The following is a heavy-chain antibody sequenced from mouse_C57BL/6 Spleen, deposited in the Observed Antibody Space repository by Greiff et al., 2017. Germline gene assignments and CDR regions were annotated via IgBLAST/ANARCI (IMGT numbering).Heavy chain of an antibody. CDR1: GYTFTSYW. CDR2: IDPSDSYT. CDR3: ARGITAVVGLDY. Sequence: QVQLQQPGAELVMPGASVKLSCKASGYTFTSYWMHWVKQRPGQGLEWIGEIDPSDSYTNYNQKFKGKSTLTVHKSSSTAYMQRSSLTSEDSAVYYCARGITAVVGLDYWGQGTTLTVSS. V-gene: IGHV1-69*01. J-gene: IGHJ2*01. D-gene: IGHD1-1*01.